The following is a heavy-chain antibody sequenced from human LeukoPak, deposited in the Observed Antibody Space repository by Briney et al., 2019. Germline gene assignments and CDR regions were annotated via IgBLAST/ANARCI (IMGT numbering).Heavy chain of an antibody. J-gene: IGHJ3*02. V-gene: IGHV3-30*03. D-gene: IGHD4-23*01. CDR2: MSCDGSHR. CDR3: ARDPGRFGGNSYAFDM. CDR1: GFTFSGYG. Sequence: GGSLRLSCAASGFTFSGYGLHWVRQAPGKGLEWVAFMSCDGSHRYYADSVTGRFTISRDNSKNTLYLEMNSLRAEDTAVYYCARDPGRFGGNSYAFDMWGQGTTVTVSS.